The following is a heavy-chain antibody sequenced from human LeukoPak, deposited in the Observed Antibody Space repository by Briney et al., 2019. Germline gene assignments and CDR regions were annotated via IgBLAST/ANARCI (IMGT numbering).Heavy chain of an antibody. J-gene: IGHJ4*02. CDR1: GFTLNNYW. CDR3: ATSGYSYGWYYFDF. D-gene: IGHD5-18*01. V-gene: IGHV3-74*01. Sequence: GGSLRLSCAAPGFTLNNYWMHWVRQAPGMGLVWVSHINSDGTTTRYADSVKRRFTISRDNAKNTLYLQMNSLRAEDTAVYYCATSGYSYGWYYFDFWGQGTLVTVSS. CDR2: INSDGTTT.